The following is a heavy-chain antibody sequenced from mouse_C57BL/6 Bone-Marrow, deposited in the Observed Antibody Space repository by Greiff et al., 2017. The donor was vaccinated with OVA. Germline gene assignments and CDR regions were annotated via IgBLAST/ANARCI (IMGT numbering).Heavy chain of an antibody. J-gene: IGHJ2*01. CDR2: IYPGSGNT. V-gene: IGHV1-66*01. D-gene: IGHD2-5*01. CDR3: ARGSNFLFDY. CDR1: GYSFTSYY. Sequence: VQLKQSGPELVKPGASVKISCKASGYSFTSYYIHWVKQRPGQGLEWIGWIYPGSGNTKYNEKFKGKATLTADTSSSTAYMQLSSRTSEDSAVYYCARGSNFLFDYWGQGTTLTVSS.